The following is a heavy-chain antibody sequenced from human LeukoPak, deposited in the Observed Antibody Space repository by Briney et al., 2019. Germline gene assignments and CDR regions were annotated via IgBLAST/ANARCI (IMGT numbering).Heavy chain of an antibody. CDR3: ARVYYYDSSGYYGFFFDYYYGMDV. CDR2: ISGGGGST. V-gene: IGHV3-23*01. D-gene: IGHD3-22*01. Sequence: RSGGSLRLSCAASGFTFTNYAMSWVRQAPGKGLEWVSGISGGGGSTYYADSVKGRFTISKDNSKNTLYLQMNSLRAEDTAVYYCARVYYYDSSGYYGFFFDYYYGMDVWGQGTTVTVSS. CDR1: GFTFTNYA. J-gene: IGHJ6*02.